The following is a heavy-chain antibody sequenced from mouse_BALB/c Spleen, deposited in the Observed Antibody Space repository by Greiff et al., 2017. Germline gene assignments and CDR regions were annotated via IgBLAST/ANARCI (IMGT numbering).Heavy chain of an antibody. J-gene: IGHJ4*01. CDR2: ISYSGST. CDR3: ARRGAKLLRNDYAMDY. Sequence: DVKLQESGPGLVKPSQSLSLTCTVTGYSITSDYAWNWIRQFPGNKLEWMGYISYSGSTSYNPSLKSRISITRDTSKNQFFLQLNSVTTEDTATYYCARRGAKLLRNDYAMDYWGQGTSVTVSS. D-gene: IGHD1-1*01. CDR1: GYSITSDYA. V-gene: IGHV3-2*02.